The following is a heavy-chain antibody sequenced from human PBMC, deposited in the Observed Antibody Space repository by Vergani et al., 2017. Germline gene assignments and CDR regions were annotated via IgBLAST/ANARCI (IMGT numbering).Heavy chain of an antibody. V-gene: IGHV3-74*03. CDR1: GFSFNSYW. J-gene: IGHJ4*02. Sequence: DVHLAESGGGFFQPGGSLRLSCSASGFSFNSYWMHWVRQVPGKGLLWVSRIKSDGSITAYADSVKGRFTISRDNSKNTLYLQMNSLRAEDTAVYYCAKDQDIVLMVYAPAYWGQGTLVTVSS. D-gene: IGHD2-8*01. CDR2: IKSDGSIT. CDR3: AKDQDIVLMVYAPAY.